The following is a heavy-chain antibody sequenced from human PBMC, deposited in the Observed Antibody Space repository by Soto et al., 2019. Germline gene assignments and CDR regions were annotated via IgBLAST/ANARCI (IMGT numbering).Heavy chain of an antibody. V-gene: IGHV3-23*01. Sequence: VQLLESGGGLVQPGGSLRLSCAASGFTFTSCAMSWVRQAPGKGLEWVSAISGTAGNTHHADSVKGRFTISRDISKNPLYLQMNSLRAEDTAVYYCAKGDWDYIAGHFDYWGQGTLVTVSS. CDR2: ISGTAGNT. CDR1: GFTFTSCA. J-gene: IGHJ4*02. CDR3: AKGDWDYIAGHFDY. D-gene: IGHD1-7*01.